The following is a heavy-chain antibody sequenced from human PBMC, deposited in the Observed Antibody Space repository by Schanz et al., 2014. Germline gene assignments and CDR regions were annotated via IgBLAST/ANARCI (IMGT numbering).Heavy chain of an antibody. CDR3: ARGTWAVAGFYSYYGMDV. CDR2: MNPNSGNT. D-gene: IGHD6-19*01. Sequence: QVQLVQSGAEVKKPGSSVKVSCKASGDSFGNYGISWVRQAPGQGLEWMGWMNPNSGNTGYAQQFQGRVTMTRNTSISTAYMELSSLRSEDTAVYYCARGTWAVAGFYSYYGMDVWGQGTTVTVSS. V-gene: IGHV1-8*02. CDR1: GDSFGNYG. J-gene: IGHJ6*02.